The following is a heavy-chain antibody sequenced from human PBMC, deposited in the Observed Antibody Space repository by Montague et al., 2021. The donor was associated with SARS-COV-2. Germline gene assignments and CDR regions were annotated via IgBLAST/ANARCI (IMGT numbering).Heavy chain of an antibody. CDR1: GFTFSYYW. CDR3: AREEAWDLRFDS. D-gene: IGHD1-26*01. J-gene: IGHJ4*02. V-gene: IGHV3-74*01. Sequence: SLRLSCATSGFTFSYYWMHWVRQTPGKGLVWVSRINSDGSDTSYADSVKGRFTISRDNAKNTLYLQMDSLRAEDTAVYYCAREEAWDLRFDSWGRGTLVTVSS. CDR2: INSDGSDT.